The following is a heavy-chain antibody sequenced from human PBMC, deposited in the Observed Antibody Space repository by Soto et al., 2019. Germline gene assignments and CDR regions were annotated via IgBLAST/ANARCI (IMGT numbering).Heavy chain of an antibody. D-gene: IGHD5-12*01. Sequence: LETLCLTCQVSGVSSSSDYWSLIRQSPGKGLEWIGYIYSRGNTNYNPSLKSGVTISVDTSKTQFSLNLSSVTAADTAMYYCARGRPRDGYNSGHSDFDIWGQGTMVTVSS. V-gene: IGHV4-59*01. CDR1: GVSSSSDY. CDR3: ARGRPRDGYNSGHSDFDI. CDR2: IYSRGNT. J-gene: IGHJ3*02.